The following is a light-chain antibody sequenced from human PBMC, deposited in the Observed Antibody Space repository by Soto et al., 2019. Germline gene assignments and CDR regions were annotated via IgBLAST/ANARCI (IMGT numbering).Light chain of an antibody. CDR3: HHYGKSPIYT. Sequence: EIVLTQSPGTLSLSPGATATLSCRASQTVSSNYLAWFQQKSGQAPRLLIYGASTRATGIPDRFSGSGSGTDFTLTITRLEPEDFEVYYCHHYGKSPIYTFGPGTKVDIK. CDR2: GAS. J-gene: IGKJ3*01. V-gene: IGKV3-20*01. CDR1: QTVSSNY.